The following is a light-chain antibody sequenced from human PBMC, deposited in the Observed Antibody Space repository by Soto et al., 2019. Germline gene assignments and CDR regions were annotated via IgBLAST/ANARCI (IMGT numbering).Light chain of an antibody. Sequence: DIQMTQSPSTLSASVGDRVTITCRASQVISSWLAWYQQKPGKAPKLLIYDASRLESGVRSRFSGSGSGTDFTLTISSLQPEDFATYYCQQSYSTPWTFGQGTKVDIK. CDR3: QQSYSTPWT. CDR2: DAS. CDR1: QVISSW. V-gene: IGKV1-5*01. J-gene: IGKJ1*01.